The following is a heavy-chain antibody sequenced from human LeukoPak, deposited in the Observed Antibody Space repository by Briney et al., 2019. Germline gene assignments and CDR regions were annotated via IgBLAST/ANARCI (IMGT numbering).Heavy chain of an antibody. D-gene: IGHD3-16*02. Sequence: PSETLSLTCAVYGGSFSGYYWSWIRQPPGKGLEWIGEINPSGSTNYNPSLKSRVTISVDTSKNQFSLKLSSVTAADTAVYYCARGEFRNDYVWGSYRYTLDFDYWGQGTLVTVSS. CDR3: ARGEFRNDYVWGSYRYTLDFDY. CDR1: GGSFSGYY. J-gene: IGHJ4*02. V-gene: IGHV4-34*01. CDR2: INPSGST.